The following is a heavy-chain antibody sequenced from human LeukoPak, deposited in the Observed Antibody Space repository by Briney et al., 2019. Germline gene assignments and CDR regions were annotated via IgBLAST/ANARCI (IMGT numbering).Heavy chain of an antibody. V-gene: IGHV3-7*03. CDR2: IKQDGSEK. J-gene: IGHJ4*02. CDR1: GFTFSSYW. CDR3: AKHPVPLVSSWVYYFDY. Sequence: PGGSLRLSCAASGFTFSSYWMSWVRQAPGKGLEWVANIKQDGSEKYYVDSVKGRFTISRDNAKNSLYLQMNSLRAEDTAVYYCAKHPVPLVSSWVYYFDYWGQGTLVTVSS. D-gene: IGHD6-13*01.